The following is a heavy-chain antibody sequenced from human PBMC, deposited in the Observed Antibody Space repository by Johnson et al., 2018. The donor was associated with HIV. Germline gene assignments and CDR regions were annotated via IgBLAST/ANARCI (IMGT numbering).Heavy chain of an antibody. CDR2: IWYDGSNQ. Sequence: QVQLVESGGGVVPPGGSLRLSCAASGFTFSSYGMHWVRQAPGKGLEWVAVIWYDGSNQYYADSVKGRFTISRDISKNSLYLQMNSLRAEATAVYYCAREKQWLGAGGPSDAFDIWGQGTMVTVSS. CDR3: AREKQWLGAGGPSDAFDI. J-gene: IGHJ3*02. V-gene: IGHV3-33*01. CDR1: GFTFSSYG. D-gene: IGHD6-19*01.